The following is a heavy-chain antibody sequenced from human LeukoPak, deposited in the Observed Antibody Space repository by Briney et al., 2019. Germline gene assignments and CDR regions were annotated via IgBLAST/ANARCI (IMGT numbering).Heavy chain of an antibody. J-gene: IGHJ6*02. D-gene: IGHD2-2*01. Sequence: GRSLRLSCAASGFTFSSYAMHWVRQAPGKGLEWVAVISYDGSNKYYADSVKGRFTISRDNSKNTLYLQMNSLRAEDTAVYYCARSLVPAAMASYYYYGMDVWGQGTTVTVSS. CDR1: GFTFSSYA. CDR3: ARSLVPAAMASYYYYGMDV. V-gene: IGHV3-30*04. CDR2: ISYDGSNK.